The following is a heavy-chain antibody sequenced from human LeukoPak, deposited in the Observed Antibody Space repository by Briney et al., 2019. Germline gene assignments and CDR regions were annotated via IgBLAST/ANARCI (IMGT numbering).Heavy chain of an antibody. CDR1: GYSFTGYY. CDR3: ARAGHGAAGFDY. CDR2: INPNSGDT. J-gene: IGHJ4*02. Sequence: GASVKVSCKASGYSFTGYYMHWVRQAPGQGLEWMGWINPNSGDTNYAQKFQGRVTMTRDTSISTAYMELSRLRSDDTAMYYCARAGHGAAGFDYWGQGTLVTVSS. D-gene: IGHD6-13*01. V-gene: IGHV1-2*02.